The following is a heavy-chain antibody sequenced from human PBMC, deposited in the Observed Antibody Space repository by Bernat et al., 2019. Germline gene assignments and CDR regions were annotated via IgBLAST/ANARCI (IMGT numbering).Heavy chain of an antibody. CDR1: GGSISSSGNY. Sequence: QLQLQESGPGLVKPSETLSLTCTVSGGSISSSGNYWGWIRQPPGKGLEWIGSIYYSGSTSYNPSLKSRVTIAGDTYKDQFSLKVSSVHAADTAVYYCARPPTGVIECFQHWGQGTLVTVSS. D-gene: IGHD3-16*02. J-gene: IGHJ1*01. CDR2: IYYSGST. V-gene: IGHV4-39*01. CDR3: ARPPTGVIECFQH.